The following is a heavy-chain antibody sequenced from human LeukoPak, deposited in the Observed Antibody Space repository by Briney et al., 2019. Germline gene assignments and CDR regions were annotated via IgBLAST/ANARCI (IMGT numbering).Heavy chain of an antibody. V-gene: IGHV4-59*01. CDR2: IYYSGST. CDR3: ARRASGRVWFDP. J-gene: IGHJ5*02. Sequence: SEALSLTCTVSGGSISSYYWSWIRQPPGKGLEWIGYIYYSGSTNYNPSLKSRVTISVDTSKNQFSLKLSSVTAADTAVYYCARRASGRVWFDPWGQGTLVTVSS. D-gene: IGHD1-26*01. CDR1: GGSISSYY.